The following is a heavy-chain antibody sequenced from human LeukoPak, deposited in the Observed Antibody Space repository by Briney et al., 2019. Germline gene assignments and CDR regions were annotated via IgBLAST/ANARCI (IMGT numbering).Heavy chain of an antibody. V-gene: IGHV3-30*18. CDR3: AKELRGYSYYFDC. CDR2: ISYDGSNK. CDR1: GFTFSNYG. J-gene: IGHJ4*02. Sequence: GGSLRLSCAASGFTFSNYGMHWVRQAPGKGLEWVAVISYDGSNKYYADSVKGRFTISRDNSKNTLYLQMNSLRAEDTAVYFCAKELRGYSYYFDCWGQGTLVTVSS. D-gene: IGHD3-22*01.